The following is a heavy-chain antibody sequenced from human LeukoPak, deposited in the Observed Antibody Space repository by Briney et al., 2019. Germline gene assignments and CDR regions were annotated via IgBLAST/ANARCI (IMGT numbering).Heavy chain of an antibody. V-gene: IGHV1-24*01. Sequence: GASVKVSCKVSGYTLTELSMHWVRQAPGKGLEWMGGFDPEDGETIYAQKFQGRVTMTEDTSTDTAYMELSSLRSEDTAVYYCATDLGYCSSTSCPPDYWGQGTLVTVSS. CDR3: ATDLGYCSSTSCPPDY. J-gene: IGHJ4*02. D-gene: IGHD2-2*01. CDR1: GYTLTELS. CDR2: FDPEDGET.